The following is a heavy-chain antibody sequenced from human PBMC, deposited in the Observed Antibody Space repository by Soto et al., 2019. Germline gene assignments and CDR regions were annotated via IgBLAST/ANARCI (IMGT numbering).Heavy chain of an antibody. CDR3: AKLSSWYSGSSGALYFDL. D-gene: IGHD1-26*01. Sequence: GGSLRLSCAASGFTFDDYAMHWVRQVPGKGLEWVSGISWNSGSIGYADSVKGRFTISRDNAKNSLYLQMNSLRAEDTALYYCAKLSSWYSGSSGALYFDLWGRGTLVTVSS. V-gene: IGHV3-9*01. CDR2: ISWNSGSI. CDR1: GFTFDDYA. J-gene: IGHJ2*01.